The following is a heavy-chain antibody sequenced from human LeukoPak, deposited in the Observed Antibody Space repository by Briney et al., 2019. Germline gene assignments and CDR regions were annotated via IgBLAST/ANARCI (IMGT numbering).Heavy chain of an antibody. CDR2: IIPILGIA. CDR3: ARDRPGRDGYKIDY. J-gene: IGHJ4*02. Sequence: SVKVSCKASGGTSSSYAISWVRQAPGQGLEWMGRIIPILGIANYAQKFQGRVTITADKSTSTAYMELSSLRSEDTAVYYCARDRPGRDGYKIDYWGQGTLVTVSS. V-gene: IGHV1-69*04. CDR1: GGTSSSYA. D-gene: IGHD5-24*01.